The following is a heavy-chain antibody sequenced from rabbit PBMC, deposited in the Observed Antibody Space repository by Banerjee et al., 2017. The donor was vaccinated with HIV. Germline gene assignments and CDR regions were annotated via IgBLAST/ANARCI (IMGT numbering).Heavy chain of an antibody. Sequence: QLEESGGGLVQPGGSLKLSCKASGFDFSSYYMSWVRQAPEKGLEWIGIIYGGSGSTDYASWVNGRFTISSDNAQNTVDLQMNSLTAADTATYFCVRDRFDAGYAGYGYAVYFNLWGPGTLVTVS. CDR1: GFDFSSYY. D-gene: IGHD6-1*01. V-gene: IGHV1S7*01. CDR2: IYGGSGST. CDR3: VRDRFDAGYAGYGYAVYFNL. J-gene: IGHJ4*01.